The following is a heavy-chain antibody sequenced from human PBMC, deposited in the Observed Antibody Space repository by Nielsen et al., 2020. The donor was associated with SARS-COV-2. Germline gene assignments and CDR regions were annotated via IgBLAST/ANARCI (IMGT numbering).Heavy chain of an antibody. CDR2: INAGNGNT. V-gene: IGHV1-3*01. D-gene: IGHD1-26*01. CDR1: GYTFTSFA. CDR3: ARERSREYGIDV. J-gene: IGHJ6*02. Sequence: ASVKVSCKTSGYTFTSFAIHWVRQAPGQRLEWMGWINAGNGNTRYSQNFQGRVTITRDTSASTAYVELSSLRSEDTAVYYCARERSREYGIDVWGQGTTVTVSS.